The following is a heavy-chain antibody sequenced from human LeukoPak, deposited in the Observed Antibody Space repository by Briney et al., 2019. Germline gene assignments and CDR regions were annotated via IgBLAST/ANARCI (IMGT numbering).Heavy chain of an antibody. V-gene: IGHV3-23*01. CDR2: ISGSGGST. D-gene: IGHD1-26*01. CDR3: ARDNHARGNSVGAPNY. J-gene: IGHJ4*02. Sequence: PGGSLRLSCAASGFTFSSYAMSWVRQAPGKGLEWVSAISGSGGSTYYADSVKGRFTISRDNSKNTLYLQMNSLRAEDTAVYYCARDNHARGNSVGAPNYWGQGTLVTVSS. CDR1: GFTFSSYA.